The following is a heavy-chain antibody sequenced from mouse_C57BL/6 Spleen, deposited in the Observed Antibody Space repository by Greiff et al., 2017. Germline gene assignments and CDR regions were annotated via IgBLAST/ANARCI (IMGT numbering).Heavy chain of an antibody. Sequence: VQLQQPGAELVKPGASVKLSCKASGYTFTSYWMHWVKQRPGQGLEWIGMIHPNSGSTNYNEKFKSKATLTVDKSSSTAYLQLSSLPSEDSAVYYCARGNWESSFAYWGQGTLVTVSA. D-gene: IGHD4-1*01. J-gene: IGHJ3*01. CDR1: GYTFTSYW. CDR3: ARGNWESSFAY. V-gene: IGHV1-64*01. CDR2: IHPNSGST.